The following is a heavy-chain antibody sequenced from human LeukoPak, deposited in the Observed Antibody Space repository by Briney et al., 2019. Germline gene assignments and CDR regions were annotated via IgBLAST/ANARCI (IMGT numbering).Heavy chain of an antibody. CDR1: GYTFTTYS. V-gene: IGHV1-3*01. CDR2: INVGNSNT. Sequence: ASVKVSCKASGYTFTTYSIHWVRQAPGQRLDWMGWINVGNSNTKYSQKYQGRVTIIRDTSASTTYMELSSLTSEDTAVYYCARDGGSSSWSNFDYWGQGTPVTVSS. J-gene: IGHJ4*02. D-gene: IGHD6-13*01. CDR3: ARDGGSSSWSNFDY.